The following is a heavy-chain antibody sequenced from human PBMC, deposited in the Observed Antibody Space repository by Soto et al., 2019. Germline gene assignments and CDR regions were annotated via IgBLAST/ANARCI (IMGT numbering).Heavy chain of an antibody. CDR2: TYYRSKWYN. D-gene: IGHD3-10*01. CDR3: ARVRYASGGSYYFGMDV. J-gene: IGHJ6*02. V-gene: IGHV6-1*01. Sequence: SQTLSLTGDISGDSVSSNSAAWNWIRQSPSRGLEWLGRTYYRSKWYNDYAVFVKSRITIKPDTSKNQLSLQLNSVTPEDTAAYYCARVRYASGGSYYFGMDVWGQGTTVTVSS. CDR1: GDSVSSNSAA.